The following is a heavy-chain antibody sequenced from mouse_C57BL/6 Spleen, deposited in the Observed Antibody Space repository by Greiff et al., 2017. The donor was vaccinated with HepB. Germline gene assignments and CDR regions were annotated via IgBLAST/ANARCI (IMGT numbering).Heavy chain of an antibody. CDR2: INPSTGGT. D-gene: IGHD1-1*01. V-gene: IGHV1-42*01. Sequence: VQLKESGPELVKPGASVKISCKASGYSFTGYYMNWVKQSPEKSLEWIGEINPSTGGTTYNQKFKAKATLTVDKSSSTAYMQLKSLTSEDSAVYYCARSYYGQYYYAMDYWGQGTSVTVSS. CDR3: ARSYYGQYYYAMDY. CDR1: GYSFTGYY. J-gene: IGHJ4*01.